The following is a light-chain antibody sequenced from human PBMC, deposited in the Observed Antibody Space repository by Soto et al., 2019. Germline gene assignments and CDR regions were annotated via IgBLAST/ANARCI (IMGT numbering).Light chain of an antibody. J-gene: IGKJ1*01. V-gene: IGKV1-39*01. CDR1: QSISTY. CDR3: QQNYSTPRT. CDR2: AAS. Sequence: VQMTQSTSSLSASVGDRVTITCRASQSISTYLTWYQQKPGKAPKLLIYAASSLPSGVPSRFSGSGSGTDFTLTISSLQSEDFAAYYCQQNYSTPRTFAQGTKVDI.